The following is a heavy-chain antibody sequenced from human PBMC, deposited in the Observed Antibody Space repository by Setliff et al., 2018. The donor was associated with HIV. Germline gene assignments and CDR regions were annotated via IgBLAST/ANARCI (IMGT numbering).Heavy chain of an antibody. J-gene: IGHJ4*02. CDR1: GGSISRSSYY. CDR3: ARGVAADGL. Sequence: ASETLSLTCTGSGGSISRSSYYWAWIRQPPGKGLEWIGNIFYSGHTFYNPSLRSRVTISVDTSKNQFSLKLSSVTAADTAVYYCARGVAADGLWGQGTLVTVSS. CDR2: IFYSGHT. V-gene: IGHV4-39*07. D-gene: IGHD6-13*01.